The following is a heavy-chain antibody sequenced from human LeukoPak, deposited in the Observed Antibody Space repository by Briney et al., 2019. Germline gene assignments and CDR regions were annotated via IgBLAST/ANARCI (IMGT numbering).Heavy chain of an antibody. J-gene: IGHJ4*02. V-gene: IGHV4-34*01. CDR2: INHSGST. D-gene: IGHD3-16*02. Sequence: PSETLSLTCAVYGGSFSGYYWSWIRQPPGKGLEWIGEINHSGSTNYNPSLKSRVTISVDTSKNQFSLKLGSVTAADTAVYYCARAPEYVWGSYRPFDYWGQGTLVTVSS. CDR1: GGSFSGYY. CDR3: ARAPEYVWGSYRPFDY.